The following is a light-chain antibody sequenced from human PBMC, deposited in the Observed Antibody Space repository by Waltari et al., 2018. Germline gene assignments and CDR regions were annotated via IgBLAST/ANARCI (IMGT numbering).Light chain of an antibody. CDR3: VLYMGGGIWV. J-gene: IGLJ3*02. CDR2: STN. Sequence: QTVVTQEPSFSVSPGGTVTLTCGLTSCSVSPSYFPSWYQQTPGQAPRTLIYSTNTRSSGVPDRFSGSILENKAALTITGAQADDESDYYCVLYMGGGIWVFGGGTKLTVL. V-gene: IGLV8-61*01. CDR1: SCSVSPSYF.